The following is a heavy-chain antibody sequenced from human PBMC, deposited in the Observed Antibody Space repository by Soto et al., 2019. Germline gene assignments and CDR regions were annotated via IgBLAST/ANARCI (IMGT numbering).Heavy chain of an antibody. CDR1: GGSISSGGYY. V-gene: IGHV4-31*03. D-gene: IGHD3-10*01. CDR3: ARGRPGGYYFVY. J-gene: IGHJ4*02. Sequence: QVQLQESGPGLVKPSQTLSLTCTVAGGSISSGGYYWSWIRQHPGKGLEWIGYIYYSGSTYSNPSLKIRVTITVDTAKKHFSLKLSSVTAADTEVYYCARGRPGGYYFVYWGQGTLVTVSS. CDR2: IYYSGST.